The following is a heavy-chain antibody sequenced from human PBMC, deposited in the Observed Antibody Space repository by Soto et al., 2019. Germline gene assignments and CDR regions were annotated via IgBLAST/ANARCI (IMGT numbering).Heavy chain of an antibody. CDR1: GVSLNTADTW. CDR2: SHSGGST. J-gene: IGHJ6*02. Sequence: QVQLQESGSGLVKPSQSLSLTCTVSGVSLNTADTWWSWIRQSPGKGLEFIGYSHSGGSTYYDAAFRRRIIISSATSNSQFSLKLSSVTVADTAVYFCVRSRQMESGNDYGLDFWGQGTTVTVSS. D-gene: IGHD1-1*01. V-gene: IGHV4-30-4*01. CDR3: VRSRQMESGNDYGLDF.